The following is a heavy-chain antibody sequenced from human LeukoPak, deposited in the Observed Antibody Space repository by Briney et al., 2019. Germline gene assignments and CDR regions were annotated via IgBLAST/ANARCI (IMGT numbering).Heavy chain of an antibody. Sequence: SETLSLTCAVHGGSFSTYYWNWIRQPPGKGLEWIGEINHSGNTNYNPSLKSRLTISLDTSRNQFSLTLTSVTAADTAVYYCARTYDISGYYHALNYWDQGTLVTVSS. V-gene: IGHV4-34*01. D-gene: IGHD3-22*01. CDR2: INHSGNT. CDR3: ARTYDISGYYHALNY. J-gene: IGHJ4*02. CDR1: GGSFSTYY.